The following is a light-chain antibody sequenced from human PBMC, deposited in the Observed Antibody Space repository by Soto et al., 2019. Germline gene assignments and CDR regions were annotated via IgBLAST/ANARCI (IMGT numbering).Light chain of an antibody. Sequence: QSALTQPPSASGTPGQRVTISCSGSSSNVGSNTVNWYQQLPGTAPKLLIYSDNQRPSGVPDRFSGSKSGTLASLAISGLQSEDEADYYCAAWDDSLNGYVFGTGTKVTVL. CDR2: SDN. J-gene: IGLJ1*01. CDR3: AAWDDSLNGYV. CDR1: SSNVGSNT. V-gene: IGLV1-44*01.